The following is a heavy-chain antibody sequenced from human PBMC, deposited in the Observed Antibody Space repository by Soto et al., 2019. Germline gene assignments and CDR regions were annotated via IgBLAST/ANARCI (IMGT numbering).Heavy chain of an antibody. D-gene: IGHD3-10*01. V-gene: IGHV3-23*01. Sequence: RLSCAASGFTFSSYAMSWVRQAPGKGLEWVSSISGSGGNTYFADSVKGRFTISRDNSKNTLYLQMNSLRADDTAVYYCASRFGNYFDCWGQGTPVTVSS. CDR1: GFTFSSYA. CDR2: ISGSGGNT. J-gene: IGHJ4*02. CDR3: ASRFGNYFDC.